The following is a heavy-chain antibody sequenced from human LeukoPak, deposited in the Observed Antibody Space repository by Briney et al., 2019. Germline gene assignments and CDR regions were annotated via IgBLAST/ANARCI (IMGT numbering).Heavy chain of an antibody. D-gene: IGHD3-10*01. Sequence: SQTLSLTCTVSGGSISRGGYYWSWIRQHPGKGLEWIGYIYYSGSTYYNPSLKSRVTISVDTSKNQFSLKLSSVTAADTAVYHCARDLGDMVNWFDPWGQGTLVTVSS. V-gene: IGHV4-31*03. J-gene: IGHJ5*02. CDR2: IYYSGST. CDR1: GGSISRGGYY. CDR3: ARDLGDMVNWFDP.